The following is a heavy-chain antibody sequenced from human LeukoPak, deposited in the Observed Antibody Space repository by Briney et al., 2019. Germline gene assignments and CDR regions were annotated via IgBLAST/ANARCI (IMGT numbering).Heavy chain of an antibody. CDR3: ARALRYFDWLSTSPEYNWFDP. J-gene: IGHJ5*02. CDR1: GFTFTDYW. V-gene: IGHV3-7*01. CDR2: IRQDGGEK. Sequence: GGSLRLSCAVSGFTFTDYWMNWVRQAPGKGLEWVASIRQDGGEKSYVDSVKGRFTISRDNAKNSLYLQMNSLRAEDTAVYYCARALRYFDWLSTSPEYNWFDPWGQGTLVTVSS. D-gene: IGHD3-9*01.